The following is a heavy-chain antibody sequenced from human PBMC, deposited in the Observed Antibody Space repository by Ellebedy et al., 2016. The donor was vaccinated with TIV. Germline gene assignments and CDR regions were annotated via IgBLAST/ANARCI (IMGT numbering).Heavy chain of an antibody. D-gene: IGHD6-19*01. J-gene: IGHJ4*02. CDR2: KRFDGRSE. V-gene: IGHV3-30*02. CDR3: TRETNPSPGAVAGTGFDC. Sequence: GESLKISCAASGFSASGMHWVRQAPGKGLEWVAFKRFDGRSEYNGDSVKGRFFISRDVSKNTLFLQMSRLRAEDTAVYYCTRETNPSPGAVAGTGFDCWGQGTLVIVSS. CDR1: GFSASG.